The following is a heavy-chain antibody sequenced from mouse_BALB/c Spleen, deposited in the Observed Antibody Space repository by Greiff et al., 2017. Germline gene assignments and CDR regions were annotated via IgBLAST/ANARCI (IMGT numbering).Heavy chain of an antibody. CDR2: IWAGGST. Sequence: QVQLQQSGPGLVAPSQSLSITCTVSGFSLTSYGVHWVRQPPGKGLEWLGVIWAGGSTNYNSALMSRLSISKDNSKSQVFLKMNSLQTDDTAMYYCASASYGKRGNYYAMDYWGQGTSVTVSS. J-gene: IGHJ4*01. CDR1: GFSLTSYG. V-gene: IGHV2-9*02. D-gene: IGHD2-10*02. CDR3: ASASYGKRGNYYAMDY.